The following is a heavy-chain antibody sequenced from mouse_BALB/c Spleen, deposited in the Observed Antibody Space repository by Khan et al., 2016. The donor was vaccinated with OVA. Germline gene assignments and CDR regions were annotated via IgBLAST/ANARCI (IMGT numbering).Heavy chain of an antibody. CDR2: ISYSGTT. Sequence: EVELVESGPGLVKPSQSLSLTCTVTGYSITSDYAWNWIWQFPGNKLEWMGYISYSGTTSYNPSLKSRISITRDTSKNQFFLQLNSVTTEDTATYYCARWFTYWGQGTLVTVSA. V-gene: IGHV3-2*02. CDR1: GYSITSDYA. J-gene: IGHJ3*01. CDR3: ARWFTY.